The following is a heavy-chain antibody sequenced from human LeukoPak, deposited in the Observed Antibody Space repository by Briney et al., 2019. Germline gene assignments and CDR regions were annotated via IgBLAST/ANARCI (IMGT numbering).Heavy chain of an antibody. CDR3: ARRPYYYDTSNPAYYYYMDV. CDR1: GTSMNNYW. J-gene: IGHJ6*03. CDR2: IYYTGNT. D-gene: IGHD3-22*01. Sequence: SETLSLTCNVSGTSMNNYWWSWIRQPPGTGLQGIGNIYYTGNTNYNPSLKSRVSISVDTSKSQFSLTLRSVSAADTAVYYCARRPYYYDTSNPAYYYYMDVWGKGTTVTVSS. V-gene: IGHV4-59*08.